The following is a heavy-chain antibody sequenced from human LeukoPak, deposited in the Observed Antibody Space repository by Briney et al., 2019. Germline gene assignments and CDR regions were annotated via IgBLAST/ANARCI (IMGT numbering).Heavy chain of an antibody. V-gene: IGHV4-39*01. CDR3: ARPSSDGSYYY. D-gene: IGHD1-26*01. CDR1: GGSISDTTHY. Sequence: PSETLSLTCSVSGGSISDTTHYWGWIRQPPGTGLEWIGSMYYSGSPSYSPSLKSRVTMSADTSKNQFSLKLSSVTAADTAVYYCARPSSDGSYYYWGQGTLVTVSS. CDR2: MYYSGSP. J-gene: IGHJ4*02.